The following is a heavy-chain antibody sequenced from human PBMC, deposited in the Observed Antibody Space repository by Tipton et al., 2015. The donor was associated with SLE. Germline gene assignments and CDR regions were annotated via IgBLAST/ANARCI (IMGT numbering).Heavy chain of an antibody. Sequence: SLRLSCAASGFTFSSYAMSWVRQAPGKGLEWVSAISGSGGSIYYADSVKGRFTISRDNAKNSLYLQMNSLRAEDTAVYYCARGSIAYSYFDYWGQGTLVTVSS. J-gene: IGHJ4*02. CDR2: ISGSGGSI. D-gene: IGHD6-6*01. CDR3: ARGSIAYSYFDY. CDR1: GFTFSSYA. V-gene: IGHV3-23*01.